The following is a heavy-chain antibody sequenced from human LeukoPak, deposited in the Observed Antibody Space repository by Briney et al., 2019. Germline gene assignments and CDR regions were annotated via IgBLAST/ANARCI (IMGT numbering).Heavy chain of an antibody. CDR3: ARSTGLYYYYGMDV. Sequence: GGSLRLSCAASGFTFNSYSMNWVRQAPGKGLEWVSSISSGGSYIYYADSVKGRFTISRDNAKNSLYLQMNSLRAEDTAVYYCARSTGLYYYYGMDVWGQGTTVTVSS. D-gene: IGHD1-1*01. J-gene: IGHJ6*02. V-gene: IGHV3-21*01. CDR1: GFTFNSYS. CDR2: ISSGGSYI.